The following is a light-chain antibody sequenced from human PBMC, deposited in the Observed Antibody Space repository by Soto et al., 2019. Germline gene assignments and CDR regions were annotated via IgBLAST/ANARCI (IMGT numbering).Light chain of an antibody. CDR3: QQYNEWPLT. J-gene: IGKJ4*01. CDR2: HAS. V-gene: IGKV3-15*01. Sequence: EIVMTQSPATLSVSPGERATLSCRASQSVSNNLAWYQQKPGQAPRLLIYHASTGATGIPARFSGSGSGTELTLTISSVQSEDFAVYYCQQYNEWPLTFGEGTKVEIK. CDR1: QSVSNN.